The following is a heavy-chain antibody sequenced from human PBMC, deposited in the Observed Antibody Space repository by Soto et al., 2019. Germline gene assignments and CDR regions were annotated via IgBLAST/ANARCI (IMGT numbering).Heavy chain of an antibody. D-gene: IGHD6-13*01. CDR1: GGTFSSYA. CDR2: IIPIFGTA. V-gene: IGHV1-69*01. J-gene: IGHJ6*02. CDR3: ARGTIAAAGKGGDRYYYYYGMDV. Sequence: QVQLVQSGAEVKKPGSSVKVSCKASGGTFSSYAISWVRQAPGQGLEWMGGIIPIFGTANYAQKFQGRVTITADESTSTAYMELSSLRSEDTAVYYCARGTIAAAGKGGDRYYYYYGMDVWGQGTTVTVSS.